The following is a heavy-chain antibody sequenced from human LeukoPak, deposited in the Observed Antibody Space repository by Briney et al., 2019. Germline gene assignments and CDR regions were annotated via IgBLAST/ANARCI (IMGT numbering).Heavy chain of an antibody. J-gene: IGHJ4*02. V-gene: IGHV4-39*07. CDR3: ARASSGSFSLGY. CDR1: GGSISSSSYY. Sequence: SETLSLTCTVSGGSISSSSYYWGWIRQPPGKGLEWIGSIDFSGSTYYNPSLKSRVTISVVTSKNQFSLKLTSVTAAGTAVYYCARASSGSFSLGYWGQGTLVTVSS. CDR2: IDFSGST. D-gene: IGHD3-10*01.